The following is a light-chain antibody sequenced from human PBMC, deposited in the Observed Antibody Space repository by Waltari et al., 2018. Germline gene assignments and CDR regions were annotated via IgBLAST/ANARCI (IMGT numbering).Light chain of an antibody. CDR1: TSNIGNNY. CDR3: GTWDNTLSAV. CDR2: GND. Sequence: QSVFTQPPSVSAAPGQKVTISCSGSTSNIGNNYVSWYQQFPGAAPKFLIYGNDKRATGIPDRFSGSKSGTSATLDIAGLQTGDEADYYCGTWDNTLSAVFGGGTKVTVL. J-gene: IGLJ2*01. V-gene: IGLV1-51*02.